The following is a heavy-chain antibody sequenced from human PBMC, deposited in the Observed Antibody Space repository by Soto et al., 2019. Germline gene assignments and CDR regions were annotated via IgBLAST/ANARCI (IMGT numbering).Heavy chain of an antibody. CDR1: GYTFLTYW. CDR2: INPADSDT. J-gene: IGHJ6*02. Sequence: GESLKISCNGSGYTFLTYWVGWVRQMHGQGLEWMGIINPADSDTRYSPSFQGQVTISADKSISTAYLQWSSLKASDTAIYYCARITRARGLNSFYAMDVWGQGATVTVPS. CDR3: ARITRARGLNSFYAMDV. D-gene: IGHD3-10*01. V-gene: IGHV5-51*01.